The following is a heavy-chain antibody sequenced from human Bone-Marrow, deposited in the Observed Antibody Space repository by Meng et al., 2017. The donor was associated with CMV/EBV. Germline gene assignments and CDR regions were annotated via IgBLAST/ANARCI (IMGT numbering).Heavy chain of an antibody. CDR2: ISWNSDSI. CDR3: VKDKGSSWYWHYGMDV. J-gene: IGHJ6*01. D-gene: IGHD6-13*01. Sequence: GGSLRLSCAASGFTFDDYAMYWVRQGPGKGLEWVSSISWNSDSIDYADSVKGRFSISRDNAKNSLYLQMNSLRAEDTALYYCVKDKGSSWYWHYGMDVWGQGTTVTGSS. CDR1: GFTFDDYA. V-gene: IGHV3-9*01.